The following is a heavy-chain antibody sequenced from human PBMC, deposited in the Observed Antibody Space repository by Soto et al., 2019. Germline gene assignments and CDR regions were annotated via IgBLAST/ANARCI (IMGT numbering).Heavy chain of an antibody. D-gene: IGHD6-13*01. J-gene: IGHJ5*02. CDR1: GGSISSYY. CDR2: IYTSGST. CDR3: ARAWSSSSWRNWFDP. Sequence: TLSLTCTVSGGSISSYYWSWIRQPAGKGLEWIGRIYTSGSTNYNPSLKSRVTMSVDTSKNQFSLKLSSVTAADTAVYYCARAWSSSSWRNWFDPWGQGTLVTVSS. V-gene: IGHV4-4*07.